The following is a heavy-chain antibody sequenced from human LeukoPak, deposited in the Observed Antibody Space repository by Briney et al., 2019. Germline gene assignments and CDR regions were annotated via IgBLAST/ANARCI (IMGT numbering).Heavy chain of an antibody. CDR1: GGSISRSAYY. CDR2: IYSTGTT. D-gene: IGHD3-22*01. Sequence: SKTLSLTCTVSGGSISRSAYYWGWIRQPPGKGLEWIGTIYSTGTTYYSPSLKSRVTISVDTSKNHLSLKLRSATAADTAVYYCARHGPVSGYLSPFDLWGRGTLVTVSS. CDR3: ARHGPVSGYLSPFDL. V-gene: IGHV4-39*01. J-gene: IGHJ2*01.